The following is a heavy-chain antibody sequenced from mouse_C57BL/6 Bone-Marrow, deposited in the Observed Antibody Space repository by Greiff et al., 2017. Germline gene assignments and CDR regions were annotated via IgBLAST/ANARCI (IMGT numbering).Heavy chain of an antibody. V-gene: IGHV5-6*01. J-gene: IGHJ4*01. Sequence: EVQLKESGGDLVKPGGSLKLSCAASGFTFSSYGMSWVRQTPDKRLEWVATISSGGSYTYYPDSVKGRFTISRDNAKNTLYLQMSSLKSEDTAMYYCARHLYGYDAMDYWGQGTSVTVSS. CDR3: ARHLYGYDAMDY. D-gene: IGHD1-1*01. CDR2: ISSGGSYT. CDR1: GFTFSSYG.